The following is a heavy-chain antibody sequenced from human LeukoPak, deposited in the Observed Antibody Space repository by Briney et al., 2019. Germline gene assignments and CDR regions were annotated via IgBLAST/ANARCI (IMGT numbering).Heavy chain of an antibody. Sequence: GGSLRLSCAASGFMFSTYWMSWVRQAPGKGLEWVAVISYDGSNKYYADSVKGRFTISRDNSKNTLYLQMDSLRAEDTAVYYCASSTAVAGPLDYWGQGTLVTVSS. CDR1: GFMFSTYW. CDR2: ISYDGSNK. J-gene: IGHJ4*02. CDR3: ASSTAVAGPLDY. V-gene: IGHV3-30-3*01. D-gene: IGHD6-19*01.